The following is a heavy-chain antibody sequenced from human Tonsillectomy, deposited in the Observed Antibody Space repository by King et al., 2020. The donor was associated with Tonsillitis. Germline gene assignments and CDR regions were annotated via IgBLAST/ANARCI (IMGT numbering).Heavy chain of an antibody. J-gene: IGHJ4*02. CDR3: ARKRVRLGELSYIDY. D-gene: IGHD3-16*02. V-gene: IGHV4-31*03. CDR1: GGSISSGGYF. CDR2: IYYSGTT. Sequence: QLQESGPGLVKPSQTLSLTCTVSGGSISSGGYFWNWIRQRPGKGLEWIGYIYYSGTTSYNPSLKSRVTISVDTSKTQFSLRLRPVTAADTALYYCARKRVRLGELSYIDYWGQGTLVTVSS.